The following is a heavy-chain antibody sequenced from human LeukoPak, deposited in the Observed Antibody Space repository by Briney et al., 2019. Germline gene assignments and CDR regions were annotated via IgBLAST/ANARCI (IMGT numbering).Heavy chain of an antibody. V-gene: IGHV4-34*01. Sequence: PSETLSLTCADYGGSFSGYYWSWIRQPPGKGLEWIGEINHSGSTNYNPSLKSRVTISVDTSKNQFSLKLSSVTAADTAVYYCARGQFGYDKDFDYWGQGTLVTVSS. CDR1: GGSFSGYY. CDR2: INHSGST. D-gene: IGHD3-22*01. J-gene: IGHJ4*02. CDR3: ARGQFGYDKDFDY.